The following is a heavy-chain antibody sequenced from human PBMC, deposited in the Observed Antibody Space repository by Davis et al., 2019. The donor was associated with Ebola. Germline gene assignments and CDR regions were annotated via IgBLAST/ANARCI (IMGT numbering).Heavy chain of an antibody. Sequence: GESLKISCAASGFTFSSYWMSWVRQAPGKGLEWVANIKQDGSEKYYVDSVKGRFTISRDNAKNSLYLQMNSLRAEDTAVYYCAKDKGYGVPFDYWGQGTLVTVSS. V-gene: IGHV3-7*01. CDR1: GFTFSSYW. J-gene: IGHJ4*02. CDR2: IKQDGSEK. D-gene: IGHD4-17*01. CDR3: AKDKGYGVPFDY.